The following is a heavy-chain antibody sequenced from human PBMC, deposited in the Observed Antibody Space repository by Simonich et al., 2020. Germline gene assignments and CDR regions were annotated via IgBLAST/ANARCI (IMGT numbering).Heavy chain of an antibody. J-gene: IGHJ4*02. CDR2: ISAYKGNT. V-gene: IGHV1-18*01. D-gene: IGHD2-15*01. CDR3: ARASRGTWWYYYFDY. CDR1: GYTFTSYG. Sequence: QVQLVQSGAEVKKPGASVKVSCKASGYTFTSYGISWVRQAPGQGLECMGWISAYKGNTNNAQKLQGRVTMTTDTSTSTAYMELRSLRSDDTAVDYCARASRGTWWYYYFDYWGQGTLVTVSS.